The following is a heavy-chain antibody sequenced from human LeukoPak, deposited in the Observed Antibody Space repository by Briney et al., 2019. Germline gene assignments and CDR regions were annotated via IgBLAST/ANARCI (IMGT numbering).Heavy chain of an antibody. J-gene: IGHJ5*02. CDR2: INHSGST. D-gene: IGHD3-22*01. CDR3: ARAGRYYYDSSGYYNRYNWFDP. Sequence: SETLSLTCAVYGGSFSGYYWSWIRQPPGKGLEWIGEINHSGSTNYNPSLKSRVTISVDTSKNQFSLKLSSVTAADTAVYYCARAGRYYYDSSGYYNRYNWFDPWGQGTLVTVSS. V-gene: IGHV4-34*01. CDR1: GGSFSGYY.